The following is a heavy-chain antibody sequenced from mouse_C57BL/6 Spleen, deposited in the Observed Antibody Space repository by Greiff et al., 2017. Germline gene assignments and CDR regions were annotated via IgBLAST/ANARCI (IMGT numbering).Heavy chain of an antibody. J-gene: IGHJ2*01. CDR2: ISSGGSYT. D-gene: IGHD1-1*01. CDR1: GFTFSSYG. Sequence: EVHLVESGGDLVKPGGSLKLSCAASGFTFSSYGMSWVRQTPDKRLEWVATISSGGSYTYYPDSVKGRFTISRDNAKNTLYLQMSSLKSEDTAMYYCARHTITTVKPYYFDYWGQGTTLTVSS. V-gene: IGHV5-6*01. CDR3: ARHTITTVKPYYFDY.